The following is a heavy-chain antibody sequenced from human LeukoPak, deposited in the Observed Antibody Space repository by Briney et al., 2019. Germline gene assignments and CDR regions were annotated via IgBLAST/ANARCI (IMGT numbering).Heavy chain of an antibody. D-gene: IGHD3-22*01. CDR2: IIPIFGTP. CDR1: GGTFSSNG. J-gene: IGHJ4*02. CDR3: ARVSYDSRGYDY. Sequence: ASVKVSCKASGGTFSSNGISWVRQAPGQGLEWMGGIIPIFGTPDYAQKFQDRVTITADEDTSTAYMEVNSLTSDDTAIYYCARVSYDSRGYDYWGQGTLVTVSS. V-gene: IGHV1-69*01.